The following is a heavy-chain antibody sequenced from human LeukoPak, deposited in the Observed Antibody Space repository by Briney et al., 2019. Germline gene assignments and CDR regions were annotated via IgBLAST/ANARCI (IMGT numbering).Heavy chain of an antibody. J-gene: IGHJ4*02. V-gene: IGHV3-48*04. Sequence: GGSLRLSCAASGFTFSSYWMSWVRQAPGKGLEWVSYISSSGSTIYYADSVKGRFTISRDNAKNSLYLQMNSLRAEDTAVYYCASQGSSEFDYWGQGTLVTVSS. D-gene: IGHD6-6*01. CDR2: ISSSGSTI. CDR1: GFTFSSYW. CDR3: ASQGSSEFDY.